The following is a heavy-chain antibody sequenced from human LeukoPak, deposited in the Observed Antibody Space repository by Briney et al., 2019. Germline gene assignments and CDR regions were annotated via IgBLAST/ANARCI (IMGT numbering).Heavy chain of an antibody. CDR2: IRTKPYVETT. CDR3: VTPWFDP. CDR1: GFSIDDYG. Sequence: GGSLRLSCKASGFSIDDYGLTWFRQAPGKGLEWVAFIRTKPYVETTEYAASVKGRFIISRDDSKTTVYLQMHSLKTEDTAVYYCVTPWFDPWGQGTLVTVSS. J-gene: IGHJ5*02. V-gene: IGHV3-49*03.